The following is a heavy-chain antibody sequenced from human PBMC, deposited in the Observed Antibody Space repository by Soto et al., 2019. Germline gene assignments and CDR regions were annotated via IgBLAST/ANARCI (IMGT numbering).Heavy chain of an antibody. Sequence: PGGSLRLSCTASGCTFISYWMRWVRQVPGKGLVWVALIDKDGSTTSYPDSVKGRFTISRDNSKNTLYLQMNSLRAEDTAVYYCARGCLVYDARGFSPCPNQGPWGQGTLVTVSS. D-gene: IGHD2-8*01. J-gene: IGHJ5*02. CDR1: GCTFISYW. CDR3: ARGCLVYDARGFSPCPNQGP. V-gene: IGHV3-74*01. CDR2: IDKDGSTT.